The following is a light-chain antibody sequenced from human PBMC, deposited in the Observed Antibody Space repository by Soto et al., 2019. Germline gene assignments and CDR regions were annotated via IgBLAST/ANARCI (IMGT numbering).Light chain of an antibody. V-gene: IGKV3D-15*01. J-gene: IGKJ5*01. CDR2: YAS. CDR3: QQCSNWPLT. CDR1: QSVRTN. Sequence: IMQCPDPVSVTAVETVNLSCGASQSVRTNLAWYQQRPGQAPRVLIHYASTRASDIPARFSGSGSGTNFTLAISSLQSEDVAVYYCQQCSNWPLTFGQGTRLEIK.